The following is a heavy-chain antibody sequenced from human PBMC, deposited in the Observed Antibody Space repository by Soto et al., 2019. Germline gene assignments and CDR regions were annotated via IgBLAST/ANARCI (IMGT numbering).Heavy chain of an antibody. CDR2: INSGGSKI. Sequence: EEHLVESGGGLVQPGGSLRLSCAASGFTVSSYEMNWVRQAPGMGLEWISYINSGGSKIDYADSVKGRFTTSRDNAKNSLYLHMNSLRPEYTAVYYCTRARAYTIASNWFHPGGQGTRVTVSS. CDR3: TRARAYTIASNWFHP. J-gene: IGHJ5*02. CDR1: GFTVSSYE. V-gene: IGHV3-48*03. D-gene: IGHD5-18*01.